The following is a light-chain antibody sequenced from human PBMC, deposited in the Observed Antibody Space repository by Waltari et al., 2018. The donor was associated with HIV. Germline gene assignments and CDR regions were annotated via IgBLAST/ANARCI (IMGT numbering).Light chain of an antibody. CDR1: QNVKNY. CDR2: GAA. V-gene: IGKV1-39*01. J-gene: IGKJ3*01. Sequence: DIQMTQSPSSLPASIGDRVNITCRAGQNVKNYLNWYQQRPGQAPKILIYGAATLYTGVPSRFSGSGSGTDFTLTITNLQPEDFAVYFCQQSYYSPTFGPGTTVDTK. CDR3: QQSYYSPT.